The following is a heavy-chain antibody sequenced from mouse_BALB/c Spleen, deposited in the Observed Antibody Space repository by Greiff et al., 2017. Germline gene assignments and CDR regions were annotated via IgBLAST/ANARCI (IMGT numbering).Heavy chain of an antibody. CDR2: INPGSGGT. CDR3: ARGGDYDAFAY. Sequence: VQLQQSGAELVRPGTSVKVSCKASGYAFTNYLIEWVKQRPGQGLEWIGVINPGSGGTNYNEKFKGKATLTADKSSSTAYMQLSSLTSDDSAVYFCARGGDYDAFAYWGQGTLVTVSA. V-gene: IGHV1-54*01. D-gene: IGHD2-4*01. CDR1: GYAFTNYL. J-gene: IGHJ3*01.